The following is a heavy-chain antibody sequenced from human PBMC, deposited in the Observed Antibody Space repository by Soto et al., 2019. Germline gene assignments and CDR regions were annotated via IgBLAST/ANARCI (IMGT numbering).Heavy chain of an antibody. CDR3: AKVRLGMYLTYYYGMDV. D-gene: IGHD2-8*01. V-gene: IGHV3-23*01. CDR1: GFTFSNYA. Sequence: EVQLLESGGGLVQAGGSLRLSCAASGFTFSNYAVTWVRQAPGKGLEWVSAISGSGGSTYYADSVKGRFTISRDNSKNTLYLQMNSLRAEDTAVYYCAKVRLGMYLTYYYGMDVWGQGTTVTVSS. CDR2: ISGSGGST. J-gene: IGHJ6*02.